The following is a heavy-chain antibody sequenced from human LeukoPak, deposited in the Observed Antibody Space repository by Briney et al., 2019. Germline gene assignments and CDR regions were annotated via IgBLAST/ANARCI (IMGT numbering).Heavy chain of an antibody. V-gene: IGHV1-24*01. D-gene: IGHD3-3*01. Sequence: ASVKVSCKVSGYTLTELSMHWVRQAPGKGLEWMGGFDPEDGETIYAQKFQGRVTMTEDTSTDTAYMELSSLRSEDTAVYYCATVVVPYYDFWSGHYTSPYYWGQGTLVTVSS. CDR3: ATVVVPYYDFWSGHYTSPYY. CDR1: GYTLTELS. J-gene: IGHJ4*02. CDR2: FDPEDGET.